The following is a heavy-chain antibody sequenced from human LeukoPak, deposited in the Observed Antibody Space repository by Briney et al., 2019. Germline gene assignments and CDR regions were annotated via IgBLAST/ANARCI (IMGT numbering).Heavy chain of an antibody. CDR3: ARDHGFVSQWLAT. V-gene: IGHV3-30*02. D-gene: IGHD6-19*01. Sequence: GGSLRLSCAASGFTFSSYGMHWVRQAPGKGLEWVAFIRYDGSNKYYADSVKGRFTISRDNSKNTLYLQMNSLRAEDTAVYYCARDHGFVSQWLATWGQGTLVTVSP. CDR1: GFTFSSYG. CDR2: IRYDGSNK. J-gene: IGHJ4*02.